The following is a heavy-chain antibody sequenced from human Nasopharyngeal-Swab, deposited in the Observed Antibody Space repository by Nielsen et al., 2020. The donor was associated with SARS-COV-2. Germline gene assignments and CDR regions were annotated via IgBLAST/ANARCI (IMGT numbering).Heavy chain of an antibody. CDR2: IYYSEST. V-gene: IGHV4-39*01. CDR1: GGPITSRSSY. J-gene: IGHJ4*02. Sequence: GSLRLSCTVSGGPITSRSSYWGWIRQPPGKGLEWIGSIYYSESTYYTPSLESRVTISVDTSKNQFSLKLRSVTAADTAVYYCARAGVDTSTGSSGGCFDYWGQGILVTVSS. CDR3: ARAGVDTSTGSSGGCFDY. D-gene: IGHD3-9*01.